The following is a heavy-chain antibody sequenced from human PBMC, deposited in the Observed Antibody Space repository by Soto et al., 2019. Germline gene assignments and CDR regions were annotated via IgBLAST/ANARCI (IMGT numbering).Heavy chain of an antibody. V-gene: IGHV1-3*01. D-gene: IGHD3-16*01. CDR3: ARLLPKPTRGGPS. CDR2: INVVNGNT. Sequence: QVQLEQSGAEVKKPGASVKVSCKASGYTFNSHAIHWVRQAPGQRLEWMGWINVVNGNTKYSQKFQGRVTITRDKAANTAYMELHSLTSEDTAVYYCARLLPKPTRGGPSWGQGTLVTVSS. CDR1: GYTFNSHA. J-gene: IGHJ4*02.